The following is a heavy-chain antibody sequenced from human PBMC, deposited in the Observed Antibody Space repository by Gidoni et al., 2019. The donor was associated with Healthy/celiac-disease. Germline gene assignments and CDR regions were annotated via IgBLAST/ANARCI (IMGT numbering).Heavy chain of an antibody. CDR1: GFTVSSNY. J-gene: IGHJ3*02. CDR3: RYGEAFDI. CDR2: IYSGSST. Sequence: EVQLVESGGGLIQPVGSLRLSCAATGFTVSSNYMSWVRQAPGKGLEWVSVIYSGSSTYYADSVKGRFTISRDNSKNTLYLQMNSLRAEDTAVYYCRYGEAFDIWGQGTMVTVSS. V-gene: IGHV3-53*01. D-gene: IGHD3-10*01.